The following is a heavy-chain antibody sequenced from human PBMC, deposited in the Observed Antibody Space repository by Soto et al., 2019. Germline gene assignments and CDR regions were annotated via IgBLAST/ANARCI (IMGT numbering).Heavy chain of an antibody. CDR1: GGTFSSYA. D-gene: IGHD2-21*01. J-gene: IGHJ2*01. Sequence: QVQLVQSGAEVKKPGSSVKVSCKASGGTFSSYAISWVRPAPGQGLEWMGGIIPIFGTANYAQKFQGRVTINADESTSTAYMGLSSLRSEDTAVYYCARESRDCYNPNYWYFDLWGRGTLVTVSS. CDR2: IIPIFGTA. CDR3: ARESRDCYNPNYWYFDL. V-gene: IGHV1-69*01.